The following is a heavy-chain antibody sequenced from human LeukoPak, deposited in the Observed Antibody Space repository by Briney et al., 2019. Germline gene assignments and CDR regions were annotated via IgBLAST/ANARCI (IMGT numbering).Heavy chain of an antibody. CDR2: TSGDGITT. D-gene: IGHD5/OR15-5a*01. Sequence: GGSLRLSCAASGFTFHNYAIHWVRHAPGKGLERVSLTSGDGITTYFADSVKGRFTISRDNSKSSLFLQMNSLRTEDTALYYCARDHVYGGADYWGQGTLVTVSS. V-gene: IGHV3-43*02. CDR3: ARDHVYGGADY. J-gene: IGHJ4*02. CDR1: GFTFHNYA.